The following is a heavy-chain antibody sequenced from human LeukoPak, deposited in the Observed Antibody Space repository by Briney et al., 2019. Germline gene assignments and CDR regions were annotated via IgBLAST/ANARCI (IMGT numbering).Heavy chain of an antibody. J-gene: IGHJ4*02. Sequence: SETLSLTCAVYGGSFSGYYWSWIRQPPGKGLEWIGEINHSGSTNYNPSLKSRVTISVDTSKNQFSLKLSSVTAADTAVYYCACGYSYGYDYWGQGTLVTVSS. CDR2: INHSGST. D-gene: IGHD5-18*01. V-gene: IGHV4-34*01. CDR3: ACGYSYGYDY. CDR1: GGSFSGYY.